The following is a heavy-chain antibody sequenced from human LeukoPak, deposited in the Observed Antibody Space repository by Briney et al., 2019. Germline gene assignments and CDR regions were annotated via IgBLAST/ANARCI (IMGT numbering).Heavy chain of an antibody. Sequence: GGSLRLSCAASGFTFSSYGMHWVRQAPGKGLEWVAVISYDGSNKYYADSVKGRFTISRDNSKNTLYLQMSSLRAEDTAVYYCAKSGLNRFDYWGQGTLVTVSS. CDR2: ISYDGSNK. J-gene: IGHJ4*02. V-gene: IGHV3-30*18. CDR1: GFTFSSYG. CDR3: AKSGLNRFDY. D-gene: IGHD2-15*01.